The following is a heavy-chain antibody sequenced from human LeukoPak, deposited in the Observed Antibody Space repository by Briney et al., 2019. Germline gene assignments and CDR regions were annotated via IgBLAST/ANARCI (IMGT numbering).Heavy chain of an antibody. V-gene: IGHV3-64*01. D-gene: IGHD3-9*01. CDR3: AKDSRPDILTGYRAPNPFDI. CDR1: GFTFSDYA. J-gene: IGHJ3*02. CDR2: ISTNGGST. Sequence: GGSLRLSCAASGFTFSDYAMHWVRQAPGKGLEYVSAISTNGGSTYYANSVKGRFTISRDNSRDTLYLHVGSLRPEDMAVYYCAKDSRPDILTGYRAPNPFDIWGQGTMVTVSS.